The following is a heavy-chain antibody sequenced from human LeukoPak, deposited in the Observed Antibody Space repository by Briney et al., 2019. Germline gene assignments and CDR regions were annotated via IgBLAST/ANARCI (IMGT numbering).Heavy chain of an antibody. CDR3: ARDWSYNYMDV. V-gene: IGHV3-9*01. CDR2: ISWNSGTI. J-gene: IGHJ6*03. CDR1: GFTFDDYA. Sequence: PGRSLRLSCAASGFTFDDYAMHWVRQAPGKGLEWVSSISWNSGTIGYADSVKGRFTISRDNSKNTLYLQMNSLRTEDTAIYYCARDWSYNYMDVWGKGTTVTVSS. D-gene: IGHD3-10*01.